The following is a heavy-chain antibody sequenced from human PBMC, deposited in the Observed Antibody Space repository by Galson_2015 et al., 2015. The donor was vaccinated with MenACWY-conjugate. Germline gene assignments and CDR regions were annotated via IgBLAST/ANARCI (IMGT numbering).Heavy chain of an antibody. J-gene: IGHJ4*02. Sequence: CAISGDSVSSNSVAWNWIRRSPSRGLEWLGRTYYKSKWYHDYAASVRSRVTINPDTSKNLITLQLSSLTPEDAAVYYCAREAMFSTNFYAIDSWGQGTLVTVSA. CDR1: GDSVSSNSVA. CDR3: AREAMFSTNFYAIDS. D-gene: IGHD2-2*01. CDR2: TYYKSKWYH. V-gene: IGHV6-1*01.